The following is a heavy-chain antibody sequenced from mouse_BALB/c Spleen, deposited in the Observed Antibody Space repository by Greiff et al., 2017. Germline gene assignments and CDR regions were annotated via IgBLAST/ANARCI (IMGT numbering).Heavy chain of an antibody. J-gene: IGHJ2*01. Sequence: EVQLQQSGTVLARPGASVKMSCKASGYTFTSYWMHWVKQRPGQGLEWIGAIYPGNSDTSYNQKFKGKAKLTAATSTSTAYMELSSLTNEDSAVYYCTRVPGDYFDYWGQGTTLTVSS. CDR1: GYTFTSYW. CDR3: TRVPGDYFDY. V-gene: IGHV1-5*01. CDR2: IYPGNSDT.